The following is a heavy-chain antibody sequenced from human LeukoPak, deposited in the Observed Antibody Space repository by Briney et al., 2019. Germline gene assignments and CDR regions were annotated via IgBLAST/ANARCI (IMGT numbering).Heavy chain of an antibody. Sequence: GGSLRLSCAASGFRVSNDYMTWVRQAPGKGLEWVSFIFAGGSAYYADSVRGRFTVSRDRSKNTLSLQMNNLRAEDTAVYYCAKANSYDSYHFDYWGQGALVIVSS. CDR1: GFRVSNDY. D-gene: IGHD3-16*01. V-gene: IGHV3-53*01. CDR3: AKANSYDSYHFDY. CDR2: IFAGGSA. J-gene: IGHJ4*02.